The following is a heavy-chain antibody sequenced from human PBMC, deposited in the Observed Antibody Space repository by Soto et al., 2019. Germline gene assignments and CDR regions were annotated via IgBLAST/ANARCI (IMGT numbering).Heavy chain of an antibody. CDR2: FSAGGRA. D-gene: IGHD1-26*01. Sequence: VHLLESGGALVQPGGSLRLSCAASGFSFNNYALSWVRQAPGKGLEWVSTFSAGGRAYYADTVKGRFTIARNSSQNSVHLQINTRRPEDPPIYSCANESMTEHFSDTLSIYWGQVIRISVSS. CDR1: GFSFNNYA. J-gene: IGHJ4*02. V-gene: IGHV3-23*01. CDR3: ANESMTEHFSDTLSIY.